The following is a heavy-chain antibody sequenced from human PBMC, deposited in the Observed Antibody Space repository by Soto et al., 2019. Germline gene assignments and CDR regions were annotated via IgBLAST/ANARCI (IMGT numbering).Heavy chain of an antibody. Sequence: WSQRLICTATEFPFSDSTIHSAGQDYVFGLEWLGRIRGKRNNYAAAFGTSVKGRITFSRDDSQNKTYLQINDMKTEDTAVYYCSRSAGHFGVPPNGGVYYSYYMDVWGKGT. D-gene: IGHD3-3*01. V-gene: IGHV3-73*01. J-gene: IGHJ6*03. CDR1: EFPFSDST. CDR2: IRGKRNNYAA. CDR3: SRSAGHFGVPPNGGVYYSYYMDV.